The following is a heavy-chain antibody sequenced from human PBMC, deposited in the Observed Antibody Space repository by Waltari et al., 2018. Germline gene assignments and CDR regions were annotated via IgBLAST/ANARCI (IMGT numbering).Heavy chain of an antibody. V-gene: IGHV4-38-2*01. Sequence: HVQLQESGPGLVKPSEPLSLNCAVSGYSINSGYFWSWLRQAPGKGLEGIGSISHSCNTFYKVSLKNRVTISVDTSTNQFSLRLTSVTAADTAVFYCARGGGHRYDTYYFDYGGQGMLVTVSS. CDR3: ARGGGHRYDTYYFDY. CDR2: ISHSCNT. D-gene: IGHD3-22*01. J-gene: IGHJ4*02. CDR1: GYSINSGYF.